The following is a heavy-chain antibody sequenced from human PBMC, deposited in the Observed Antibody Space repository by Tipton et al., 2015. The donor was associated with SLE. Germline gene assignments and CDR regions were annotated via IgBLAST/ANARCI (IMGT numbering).Heavy chain of an antibody. CDR2: IWFDGSNK. CDR3: AKDLTMIVGDAFDI. V-gene: IGHV3-33*06. Sequence: SLRLSCAASGFTFSTYGMHWVRQAPGKGLEWVAVIWFDGSNKYYADSVEGRFTISRDNSKNTLYLQMNSLRAEDTAVYYCAKDLTMIVGDAFDIWGQGTMVTVSS. D-gene: IGHD3-22*01. J-gene: IGHJ3*02. CDR1: GFTFSTYG.